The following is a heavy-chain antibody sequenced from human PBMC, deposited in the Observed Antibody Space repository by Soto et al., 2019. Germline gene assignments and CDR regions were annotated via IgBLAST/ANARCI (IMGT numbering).Heavy chain of an antibody. CDR3: ASSRRELIAVAVICYGMDV. D-gene: IGHD6-19*01. V-gene: IGHV1-69*13. J-gene: IGHJ6*02. CDR2: IIPIFGTA. Sequence: GASVKVSCKASGGTFSSYAISWVRQAPGQGLEWMGGIIPIFGTANYAQKFQGRVTITADESTSTAYMELSSLRSEDTAVYYCASSRRELIAVAVICYGMDVWGQGTTVTVSS. CDR1: GGTFSSYA.